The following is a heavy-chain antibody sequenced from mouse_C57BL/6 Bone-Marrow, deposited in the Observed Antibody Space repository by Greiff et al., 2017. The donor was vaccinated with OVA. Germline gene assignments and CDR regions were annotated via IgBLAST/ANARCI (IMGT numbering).Heavy chain of an antibody. J-gene: IGHJ4*01. CDR1: GYTFTSYW. V-gene: IGHV1-55*01. CDR3: ARGGDYLYAMDY. CDR2: IYPGSGST. Sequence: QVHVKQPGAELVKPGASVKMSCKASGYTFTSYWITWVKQRPGQGLEWIGDIYPGSGSTNYNEKFKSKATLTVDTSSSTAYMQLSSLTSEDSAVYYCARGGDYLYAMDYWGQGTSVTVSS. D-gene: IGHD5-5*01.